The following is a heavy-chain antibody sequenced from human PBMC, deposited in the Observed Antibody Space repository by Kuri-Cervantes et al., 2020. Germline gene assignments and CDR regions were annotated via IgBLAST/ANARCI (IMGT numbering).Heavy chain of an antibody. CDR1: GYTFTSYG. CDR3: ARDPSSGYYL. V-gene: IGHV1-18*01. CDR2: ISGYNGNT. D-gene: IGHD3-22*01. J-gene: IGHJ5*02. Sequence: ASVKVSCKASGYTFTSYGISWVRQAPGQGLEWMGWISGYNGNTNYAQKLQGRVTMPTDTSTRTAYMELRSLRSEDTAVYYCARDPSSGYYLWGQGTLVTVSS.